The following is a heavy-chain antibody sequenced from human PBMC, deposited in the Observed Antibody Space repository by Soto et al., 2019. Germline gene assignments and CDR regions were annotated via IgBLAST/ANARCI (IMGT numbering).Heavy chain of an antibody. D-gene: IGHD3-10*01. CDR2: ISGSGGST. V-gene: IGHV3-23*01. Sequence: EVQLLESGGGLVQPGGSLRLSCAASGFTFSSYAMSWVRQAPGKGLEWVSTISGSGGSTYYADSVKGRFTISRDNSKTTLSLQMNSLRAEDTAVYYCAKDQDYYGSGSYWAYGMDVWGQGTTVTVSS. CDR3: AKDQDYYGSGSYWAYGMDV. CDR1: GFTFSSYA. J-gene: IGHJ6*02.